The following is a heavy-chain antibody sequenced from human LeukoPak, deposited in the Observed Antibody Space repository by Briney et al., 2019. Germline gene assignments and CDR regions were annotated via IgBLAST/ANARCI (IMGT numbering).Heavy chain of an antibody. CDR1: GFTVSSNY. V-gene: IGHV3-53*01. CDR3: ARAGGEYSSSYFDY. D-gene: IGHD6-6*01. CDR2: IYSGSST. J-gene: IGHJ4*02. Sequence: SGGSLRLSCAASGFTVSSNYMSWVRQAPGKGLEWVSVIYSGSSTYYADSVKGRFTISRDNSKNTLYLQMSSLRAEDTAVYYCARAGGEYSSSYFDYWGQGTLVTVSS.